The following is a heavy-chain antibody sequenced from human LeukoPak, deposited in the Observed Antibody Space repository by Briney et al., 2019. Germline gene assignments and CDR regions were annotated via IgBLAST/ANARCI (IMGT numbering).Heavy chain of an antibody. CDR2: INPNSGGT. Sequence: ASVKVSCKASGYTFTGYYMHWVRQAPGQGLERMGWINPNSGGTNYAQKFQGWVTMTRDTSISTAYMEPSRLRSDDTAVYYCARGGHTAMGPDDAFDIWGQGTMVTVSS. V-gene: IGHV1-2*04. D-gene: IGHD5-18*01. CDR3: ARGGHTAMGPDDAFDI. CDR1: GYTFTGYY. J-gene: IGHJ3*02.